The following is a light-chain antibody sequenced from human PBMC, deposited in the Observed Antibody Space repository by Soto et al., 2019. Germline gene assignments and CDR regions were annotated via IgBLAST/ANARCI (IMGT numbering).Light chain of an antibody. CDR1: RSNIGSNT. J-gene: IGLJ2*01. V-gene: IGLV1-44*01. CDR3: AAWDDSLNGPV. CDR2: NNN. Sequence: QSVLTQPPSVSGTPGQRVTISCSGSRSNIGSNTVNWYQQLPGTAPKLLIYNNNQRPSGVPDRFSGSKSGTSASLAITGLQSEDEPDYYCAAWDDSLNGPVFGGGTKLPVL.